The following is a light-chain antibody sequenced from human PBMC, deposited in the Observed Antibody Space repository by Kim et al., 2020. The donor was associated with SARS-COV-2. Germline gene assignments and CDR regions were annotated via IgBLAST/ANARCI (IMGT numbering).Light chain of an antibody. Sequence: SASVGDRVTVTCRASQSISDWLAWYQQKPGKAPKLLIYRASSLESGVPSRFGGSGSGTEFTLTISSLQPDDFATYYYQQYNSYATFGQGTKVDIK. CDR1: QSISDW. V-gene: IGKV1-5*03. CDR2: RAS. J-gene: IGKJ1*01. CDR3: QQYNSYAT.